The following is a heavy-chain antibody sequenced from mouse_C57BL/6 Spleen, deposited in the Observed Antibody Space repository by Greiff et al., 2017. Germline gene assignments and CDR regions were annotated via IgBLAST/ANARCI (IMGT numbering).Heavy chain of an antibody. Sequence: VQLQQSGTVLARPGASVKMSCKTSGYTFTSYWMHWVKQRPGQGLEWIGAIYPGNSDTSYNQKFKGKAKLTAVTSASTAYMELSSLTNEDSAVYYCTGYYYGSSIPYFGYWGQGTTLTVSS. CDR2: IYPGNSDT. V-gene: IGHV1-5*01. J-gene: IGHJ2*01. D-gene: IGHD1-1*01. CDR3: TGYYYGSSIPYFGY. CDR1: GYTFTSYW.